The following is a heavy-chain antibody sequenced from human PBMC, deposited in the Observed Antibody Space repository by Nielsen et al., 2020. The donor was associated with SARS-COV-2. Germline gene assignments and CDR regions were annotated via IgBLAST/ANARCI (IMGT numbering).Heavy chain of an antibody. CDR2: ISSSSSTI. J-gene: IGHJ6*02. V-gene: IGHV3-48*02. Sequence: WIRQPPGKGLEWVPYISSSSSTIYYADSVKGRFTISRDNAKNSLYLQMNSLRDEDTAVYYCARDAGALMTTVTTGGMDVWGQGTTVTVSS. D-gene: IGHD4-17*01. CDR3: ARDAGALMTTVTTGGMDV.